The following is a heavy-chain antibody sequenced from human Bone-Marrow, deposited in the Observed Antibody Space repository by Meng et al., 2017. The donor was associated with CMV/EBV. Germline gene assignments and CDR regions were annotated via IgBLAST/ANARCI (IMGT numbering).Heavy chain of an antibody. Sequence: LSLTCAASGFTFSTYAMSWVRQAPGKGLEWVSTISASGGTTYYADSVKGRFPISRDNSKNTLYLQVNSLRAEDTAVYYCAKSVSPTGNYYFDYWGQGTLVTVSS. D-gene: IGHD1-7*01. CDR2: ISASGGTT. CDR3: AKSVSPTGNYYFDY. V-gene: IGHV3-23*01. J-gene: IGHJ4*02. CDR1: GFTFSTYA.